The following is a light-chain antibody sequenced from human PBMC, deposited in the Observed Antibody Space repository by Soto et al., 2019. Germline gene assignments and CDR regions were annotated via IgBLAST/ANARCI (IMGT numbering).Light chain of an antibody. V-gene: IGKV3-15*01. CDR2: GAS. Sequence: EVVMTQSPVTLSVSPGERATLSCRASQSITTNFAWYQQKPGQAPRLLIYGASTRATGVPARFSGSGSGTQFTLTISSLQSEDFALYYCQQYNDWPPKRTFGQGTRVDFK. CDR3: QQYNDWPPKRT. J-gene: IGKJ1*01. CDR1: QSITTN.